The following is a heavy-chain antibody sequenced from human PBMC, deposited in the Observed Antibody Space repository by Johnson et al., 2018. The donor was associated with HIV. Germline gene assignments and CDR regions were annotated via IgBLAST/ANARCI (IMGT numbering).Heavy chain of an antibody. CDR3: TTDDAPSYGDYGEALYI. Sequence: QEQLVESGGGVVQPGGSLRLSCAASGFPFSNYGMHWVRQAPGKGLEWVAFIRYDGNSKYYADSVTGRFRVSRDNSKNTLYLQMHSLKTEDTAVYYCTTDDAPSYGDYGEALYIWGQGTMVTVSS. CDR1: GFPFSNYG. CDR2: IRYDGNSK. D-gene: IGHD4-17*01. V-gene: IGHV3-30*02. J-gene: IGHJ3*02.